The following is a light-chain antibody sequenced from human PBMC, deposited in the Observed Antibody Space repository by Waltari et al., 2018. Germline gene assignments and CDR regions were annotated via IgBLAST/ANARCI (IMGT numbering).Light chain of an antibody. J-gene: IGLJ2*01. CDR1: SXDVGGYNY. Sequence: QSALTQPASVSGSPGQSITISCTGTSXDVGGYNYVSWYQQHPGKAPKLMIFEVRNRPSGISNRFSGSKSGNTASLTISGLQAEDEAIYYCSSYTRSSPLALFXGGTKLTVL. V-gene: IGLV2-14*01. CDR3: SSYTRSSPLAL. CDR2: EVR.